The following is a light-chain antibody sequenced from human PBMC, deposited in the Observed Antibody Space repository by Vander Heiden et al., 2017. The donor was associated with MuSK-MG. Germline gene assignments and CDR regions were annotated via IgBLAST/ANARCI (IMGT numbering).Light chain of an antibody. CDR2: KSS. J-gene: IGKJ2*03. Sequence: DTQMTQSPSTLSASVGDRVTITCRASQSISSWLAWYQHKPGIAPKLLTYKSSSLQSGVPSRFSGSGSATEFTLTISGLQPDDFATYYCQQYSTSPYSFGQGTKLEIK. CDR3: QQYSTSPYS. CDR1: QSISSW. V-gene: IGKV1-5*03.